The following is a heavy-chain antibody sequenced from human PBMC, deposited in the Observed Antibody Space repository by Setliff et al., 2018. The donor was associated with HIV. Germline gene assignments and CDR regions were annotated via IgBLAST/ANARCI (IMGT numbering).Heavy chain of an antibody. J-gene: IGHJ4*02. Sequence: GGSLRLSCAASRFAFNTYGMHWVRQAPGKGLEWVALIRYNGNDKYYADSVKGRFTISRDNSKSTLYLQMNSLRAEDTAVYYCTTTPDIVATTTVLGLVDYWGQGTLVTVSS. CDR3: TTTPDIVATTTVLGLVDY. D-gene: IGHD5-12*01. CDR2: IRYNGNDK. V-gene: IGHV3-30*02. CDR1: RFAFNTYG.